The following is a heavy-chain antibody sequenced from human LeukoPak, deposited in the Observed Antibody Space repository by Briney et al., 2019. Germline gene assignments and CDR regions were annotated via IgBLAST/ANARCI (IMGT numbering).Heavy chain of an antibody. CDR1: GYTFTSYD. D-gene: IGHD1-26*01. V-gene: IGHV1-8*03. CDR2: MNPNSGNT. CDR3: ARGVGRGLYYYYMDV. Sequence: GASVKVSCKASGYTFTSYDINWVRQATGQGLEWMGWMNPNSGNTGYAQKFQGRDTITRNTSISTAYMELSSLRSEDTAVYYCARGVGRGLYYYYMDVWGKGTTVTVSS. J-gene: IGHJ6*03.